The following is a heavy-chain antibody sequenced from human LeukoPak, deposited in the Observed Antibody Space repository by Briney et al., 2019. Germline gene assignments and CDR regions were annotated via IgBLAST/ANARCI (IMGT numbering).Heavy chain of an antibody. V-gene: IGHV3-23*01. CDR2: ISGSGGST. Sequence: GGSLRLSCAASGXTFSSYAMSWVRQAPGQGREWVSAISGSGGSTYYAASVKGRFTISRDNSKNTLYLQMNSLRAEDTAVYYCAKTSSTSCYSCVFDYWGQGTLVTVSS. CDR3: AKTSSTSCYSCVFDY. D-gene: IGHD2-2*01. CDR1: GXTFSSYA. J-gene: IGHJ4*02.